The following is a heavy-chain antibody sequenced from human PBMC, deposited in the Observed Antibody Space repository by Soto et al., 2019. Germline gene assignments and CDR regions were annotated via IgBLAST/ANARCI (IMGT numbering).Heavy chain of an antibody. V-gene: IGHV3-30*18. CDR2: ISYDGSNK. CDR3: AKGGPGYSSSWYGLDIDY. J-gene: IGHJ4*02. D-gene: IGHD6-13*01. Sequence: GGSLRLSCAASGFTFSSYGMHWVRQAPGKGLEWVAVISYDGSNKYYADSVKGRFTISRDNSKNTLYLQMNSLRAEDTAVYYCAKGGPGYSSSWYGLDIDYWGQGTLVTVSS. CDR1: GFTFSSYG.